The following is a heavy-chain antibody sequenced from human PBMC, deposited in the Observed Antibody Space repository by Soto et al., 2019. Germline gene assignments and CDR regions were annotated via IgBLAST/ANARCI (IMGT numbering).Heavy chain of an antibody. Sequence: SETLSLTCTFSGGSISSYYWCLIRQPPGKGLEWIGYIYYSGSTNYNPSLKSRVTISVDTSKNQFSLKLSSVTAADTSVYYCASQPSLAARPFYWGQGTLVTVSS. V-gene: IGHV4-59*08. D-gene: IGHD6-6*01. CDR1: GGSISSYY. J-gene: IGHJ4*02. CDR2: IYYSGST. CDR3: ASQPSLAARPFY.